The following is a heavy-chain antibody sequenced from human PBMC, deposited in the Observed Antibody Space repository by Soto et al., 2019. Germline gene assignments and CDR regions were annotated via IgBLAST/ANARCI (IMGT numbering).Heavy chain of an antibody. J-gene: IGHJ6*02. CDR1: GFALSSSA. CDR2: ITSAGTAK. D-gene: IGHD3-16*01. CDR3: AIMFGFSYGPANRVIDV. V-gene: IGHV3-30*04. Sequence: QVQLLESGGGVAQPGRSLRLFCAASGFALSSSAFHWVRQRPGKGLQWVSAITSAGTAKHYADSVKGRFTISRDNSKKTMSLPLSRIRTADTAVNYFAIMFGFSYGPANRVIDVWGQGTPVSVSS.